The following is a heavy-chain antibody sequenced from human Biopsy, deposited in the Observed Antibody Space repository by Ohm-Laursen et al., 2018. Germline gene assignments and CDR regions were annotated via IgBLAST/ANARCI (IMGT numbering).Heavy chain of an antibody. CDR2: NIPILGTG. Sequence: VASVKVSCNAPGGTFSNYGVNWVRQAPGQGLEWLGGNIPILGTGNYAQKFQDRVTVAADTSTSTATMELRSLRSDDTAVYYCALQSVAQMKNFDYWGQGTLVTVSS. V-gene: IGHV1-69*06. D-gene: IGHD6-19*01. CDR1: GGTFSNYG. CDR3: ALQSVAQMKNFDY. J-gene: IGHJ4*02.